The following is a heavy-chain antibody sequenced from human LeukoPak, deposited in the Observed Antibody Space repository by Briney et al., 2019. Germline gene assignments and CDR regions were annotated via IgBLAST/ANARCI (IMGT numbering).Heavy chain of an antibody. V-gene: IGHV3-15*01. J-gene: IGHJ4*02. Sequence: GGSLRLSCAASGFTFSNAWMSWVRQAPGKGLEWVGRIKSKTDGGTTDYAAPVKGRFTISRDDSKNTLYLQMNSLKTEDTAVYYCTPTYYYILTGYYSWGQGTLVTVSS. CDR3: TPTYYYILTGYYS. CDR1: GFTFSNAW. D-gene: IGHD3-9*01. CDR2: IKSKTDGGTT.